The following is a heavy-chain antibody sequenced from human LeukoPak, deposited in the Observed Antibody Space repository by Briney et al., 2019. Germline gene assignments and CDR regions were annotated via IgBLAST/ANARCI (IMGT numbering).Heavy chain of an antibody. Sequence: GRSLRLSCAASGFTFSNAWISWVRQAPGKGLEWVGRIKSKTDGGTTDYAAPVKGRFTISRDDSKNTLYLQMNSLKTEDTAVYYCTTDRREQRPAYYYYGMDLWGQGTTVTVSS. V-gene: IGHV3-15*01. CDR1: GFTFSNAW. CDR3: TTDRREQRPAYYYYGMDL. J-gene: IGHJ6*02. CDR2: IKSKTDGGTT. D-gene: IGHD1-1*01.